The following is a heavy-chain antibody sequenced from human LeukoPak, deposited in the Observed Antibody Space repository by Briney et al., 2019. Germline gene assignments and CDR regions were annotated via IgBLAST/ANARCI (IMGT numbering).Heavy chain of an antibody. CDR1: GYTFTGYY. D-gene: IGHD3-3*01. CDR2: ISPNSGGT. CDR3: ARAVETITIFGVGTDY. J-gene: IGHJ4*02. V-gene: IGHV1-2*02. Sequence: ASVKVSRKASGYTFTGYYMHWVRQAPGQGLEWMGWISPNSGGTNYAQKFQGRVTMTRDTSISTAYMELSRLRSDDTAVYYCARAVETITIFGVGTDYWGQGTLVTVSS.